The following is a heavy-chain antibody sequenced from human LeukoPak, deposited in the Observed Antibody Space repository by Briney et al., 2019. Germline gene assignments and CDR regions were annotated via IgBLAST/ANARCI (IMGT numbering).Heavy chain of an antibody. CDR1: GYIFTSNY. J-gene: IGHJ6*03. Sequence: ASVEVSCKTSGYIFTSNYINWVRQAPGQGLEWVGIINPGDGETVYARKFQGRISMTRDTSTSTVYMELRSLTAEDTAVYFCARDSLAAFTVDRRPDDYYMDVWGEGTTLTVS. D-gene: IGHD1-14*01. CDR2: INPGDGET. CDR3: ARDSLAAFTVDRRPDDYYMDV. V-gene: IGHV1-46*01.